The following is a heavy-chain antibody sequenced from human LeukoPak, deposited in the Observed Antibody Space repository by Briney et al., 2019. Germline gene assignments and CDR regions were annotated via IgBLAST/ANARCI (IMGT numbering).Heavy chain of an antibody. V-gene: IGHV1-2*04. J-gene: IGHJ4*02. CDR2: INPNSGGT. CDR3: ARGLLWFGEPTLDC. Sequence: ASVKVSCKASGYTFTGYYMHWVRQAPGQGLEWMGWINPNSGGTNYAQKFQGWVTMTRDTSISTAYMELSRLRPDDTAVYYCARGLLWFGEPTLDCWGQGTLVTVSS. D-gene: IGHD3-10*01. CDR1: GYTFTGYY.